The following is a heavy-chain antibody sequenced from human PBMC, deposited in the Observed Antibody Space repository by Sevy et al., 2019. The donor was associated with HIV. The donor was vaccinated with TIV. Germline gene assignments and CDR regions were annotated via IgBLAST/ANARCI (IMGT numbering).Heavy chain of an antibody. D-gene: IGHD4-17*01. CDR1: GYIFTDYY. Sequence: ASVKVSCKASGYIFTDYYIHWVRQAPGQGLEWMAWINSDSGVTNYAQRFQGGVTVTRDTSLGTAYLELSRLKSNDTAIYYGARLTTKPTSDLYGMDVWGQGTTVTVSS. J-gene: IGHJ6*02. V-gene: IGHV1-2*02. CDR2: INSDSGVT. CDR3: ARLTTKPTSDLYGMDV.